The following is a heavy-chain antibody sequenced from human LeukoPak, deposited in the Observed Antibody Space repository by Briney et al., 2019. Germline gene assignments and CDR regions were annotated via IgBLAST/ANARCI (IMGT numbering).Heavy chain of an antibody. J-gene: IGHJ3*02. CDR2: VGHSGSA. Sequence: SETLSLTCTVSGYSISSGYYWGWIRQPPGKGLEWIGDVGHSGSADYNPSLKSRVTVSADPSKTQFSLKLTSVTAADTAVYYCATRGDYSDTSGNSYDALDIWGQGTMVTVSS. V-gene: IGHV4-38-2*02. D-gene: IGHD3-22*01. CDR1: GYSISSGYY. CDR3: ATRGDYSDTSGNSYDALDI.